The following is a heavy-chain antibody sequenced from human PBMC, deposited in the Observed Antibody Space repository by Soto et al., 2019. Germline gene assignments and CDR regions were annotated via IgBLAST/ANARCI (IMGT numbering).Heavy chain of an antibody. D-gene: IGHD3-9*01. V-gene: IGHV3-30-3*01. J-gene: IGHJ6*02. CDR2: ISYDGSNK. CDR1: GVSFSSYA. CDR3: ARDRGRYSYHYYGMDV. Sequence: GSLRLSCAACGVSFSSYAMHWVCQAPGKGLEWVAVISYDGSNKYYADSVKGRFTISRDNSKNTLYLQMNSLRAEDTAVYYCARDRGRYSYHYYGMDVWGQGTTVTVSS.